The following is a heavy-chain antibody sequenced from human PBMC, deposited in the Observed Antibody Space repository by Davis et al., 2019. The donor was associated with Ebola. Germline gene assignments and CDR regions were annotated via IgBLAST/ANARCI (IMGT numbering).Heavy chain of an antibody. CDR2: IIPIFGTA. V-gene: IGHV1-69*13. CDR1: GGAFSSYA. Sequence: SVQVSCKASGGAFSSYAISWVRQAPGQGLEWMGGIIPIFGTANYAQKFQGRVTITADESTSTAYMELSSLRSEDTAVYYCARVWVVPGAPNWFDPWGKGTLVTVSS. CDR3: ARVWVVPGAPNWFDP. D-gene: IGHD2-2*01. J-gene: IGHJ5*02.